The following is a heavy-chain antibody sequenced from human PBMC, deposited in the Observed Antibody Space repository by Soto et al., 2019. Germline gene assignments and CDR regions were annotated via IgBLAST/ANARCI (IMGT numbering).Heavy chain of an antibody. CDR1: WSTFSSYA. V-gene: IGHV1-69*05. CDR2: VIPIFCTT. D-gene: IGHD2-15*01. Sequence: GASGKGSSKARWSTFSSYAIRCGLPAPGQGVEGVGGVIPIFCTTNYAQKFQGRVTMTTDTSTSTAYMELGSLRSDDTAVYYCARCAYCSGGSCNSRISDYWGQGTLVTVSS. CDR3: ARCAYCSGGSCNSRISDY. J-gene: IGHJ4*02.